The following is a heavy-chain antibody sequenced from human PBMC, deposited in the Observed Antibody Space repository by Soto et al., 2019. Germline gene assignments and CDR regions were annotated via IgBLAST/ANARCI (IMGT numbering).Heavy chain of an antibody. CDR2: INWNGGST. Sequence: EVQLVESGGGVVRPGGSLRLSCAASGFTFDDYGMGWVRQAPGKGLGWVSGINWNGGSTGYADSVKGRFTISRDNAKNRLYLGMNSLVSEDTALYHGARDRRCMENGYFDLWGRGTLVSVSA. J-gene: IGHJ2*01. CDR3: ARDRRCMENGYFDL. V-gene: IGHV3-20*01. D-gene: IGHD3-3*01. CDR1: GFTFDDYG.